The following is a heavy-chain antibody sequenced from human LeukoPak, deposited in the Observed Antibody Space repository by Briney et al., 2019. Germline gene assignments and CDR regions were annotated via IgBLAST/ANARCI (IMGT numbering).Heavy chain of an antibody. V-gene: IGHV3-30*18. CDR3: AKDDYGMDV. Sequence: GRPLRLSCAASGFTFSDYAMHWVRQAPVKGLEWVAVILHDGSNKYYADSVKGRFTISRDNSKKTLDLQMNSLRGEDTALYYCAKDDYGMDVWGQGTTVTVSS. CDR1: GFTFSDYA. J-gene: IGHJ6*02. CDR2: ILHDGSNK.